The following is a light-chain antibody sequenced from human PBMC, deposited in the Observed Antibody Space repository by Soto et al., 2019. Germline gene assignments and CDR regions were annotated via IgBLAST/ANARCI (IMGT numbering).Light chain of an antibody. V-gene: IGKV1D-16*01. CDR2: AAS. CDR1: QGISSW. CDR3: QHYNNWPPWT. J-gene: IGKJ1*01. Sequence: DIQMTQSPSSLSASVGDRVTITCRASQGISSWLAWYRQKPDKAPESLIYAASNLHSGVPSRFSGSGFGTDFTLTISSLQSEDFAIYYCQHYNNWPPWTFGQGTKVEIK.